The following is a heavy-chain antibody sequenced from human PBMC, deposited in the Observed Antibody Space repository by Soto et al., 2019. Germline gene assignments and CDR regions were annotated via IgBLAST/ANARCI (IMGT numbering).Heavy chain of an antibody. J-gene: IGHJ6*03. D-gene: IGHD7-27*01. CDR1: GFTFSSYG. CDR3: ARDHQTGGWDYYYYMDV. Sequence: PGGPLRLSCAASGFTFSSYGMHWVRQAPGKGLEWVAVIWYDGSNKYYADSVKGRFTISRDNSKNTLYLQMNSLRAEDTAVYFCARDHQTGGWDYYYYMDVWGKGTTVTVSS. V-gene: IGHV3-33*01. CDR2: IWYDGSNK.